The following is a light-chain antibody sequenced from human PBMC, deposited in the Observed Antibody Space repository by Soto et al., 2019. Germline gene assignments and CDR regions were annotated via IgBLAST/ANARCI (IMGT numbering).Light chain of an antibody. J-gene: IGLJ2*01. V-gene: IGLV1-40*01. CDR3: QSYDGSLGVV. CDR2: GNS. Sequence: QSVLTQPPSVSGAAGQRVTISCTGSSSNIGAQYDVQWYQQLPETAPKLLIYGNSNRPSGVPDRFSGSKSGTSASLAITGLQAEDEADYYCQSYDGSLGVVFGGGTKLTVL. CDR1: SSNIGAQYD.